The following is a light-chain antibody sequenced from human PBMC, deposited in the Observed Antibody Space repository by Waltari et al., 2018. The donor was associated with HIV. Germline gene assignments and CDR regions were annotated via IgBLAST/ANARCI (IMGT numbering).Light chain of an antibody. CDR3: TSYTSTTSVI. V-gene: IGLV2-14*02. Sequence: PASVSGSRGQSITISCTGTSSDVGKYNLVSWYQQHPGKAPKLIIYEVSNRPSGVSNRFSGSKSGNTASLTISGLQAEDEADYYCTSYTSTTSVIFGGGTRLTV. CDR2: EVS. CDR1: SSDVGKYNL. J-gene: IGLJ2*01.